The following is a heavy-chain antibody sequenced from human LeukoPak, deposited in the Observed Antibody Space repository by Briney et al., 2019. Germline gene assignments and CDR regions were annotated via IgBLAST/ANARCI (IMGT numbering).Heavy chain of an antibody. J-gene: IGHJ4*02. CDR1: GFTFSSYA. CDR3: ARGRDGGDY. Sequence: PGGSLRLSCAASGFTFSSYAMYWVRQAPGKGLEWVAVISYDGSNKYYADSVKGRFTISRDNSKNTLYLQMNSLRAEDTAVYYCARGRDGGDYWGQGTLVTVSS. CDR2: ISYDGSNK. V-gene: IGHV3-30-3*01.